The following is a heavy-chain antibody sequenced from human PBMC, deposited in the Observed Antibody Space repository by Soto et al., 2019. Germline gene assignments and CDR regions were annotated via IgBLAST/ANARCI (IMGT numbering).Heavy chain of an antibody. Sequence: QAQLVESGGGVVQPGRSLRLSCAASGFTFSSYGMHWVRQAPGKGLEWVAVIWYDGSNKYYADSVKGRFTISRDNSKNTLYLQMNSLRAEDTAVYYCARGSSGWAYFDYWGQGTLVNVSS. CDR2: IWYDGSNK. J-gene: IGHJ4*02. CDR1: GFTFSSYG. D-gene: IGHD6-19*01. V-gene: IGHV3-33*01. CDR3: ARGSSGWAYFDY.